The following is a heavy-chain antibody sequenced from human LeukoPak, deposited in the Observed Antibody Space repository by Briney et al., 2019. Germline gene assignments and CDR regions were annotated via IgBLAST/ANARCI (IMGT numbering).Heavy chain of an antibody. Sequence: GASVKVSCKVSGYTLTELSMHWVRQAPGKGLEWMGGFDPEDGGTIYAQKFQGRVTMTEDTSTDTAYMELSSLRSEDTAVYYCATLSLKRYYYDSSGYPDVWGQGTLVTVSS. CDR2: FDPEDGGT. V-gene: IGHV1-24*01. CDR3: ATLSLKRYYYDSSGYPDV. CDR1: GYTLTELS. J-gene: IGHJ4*02. D-gene: IGHD3-22*01.